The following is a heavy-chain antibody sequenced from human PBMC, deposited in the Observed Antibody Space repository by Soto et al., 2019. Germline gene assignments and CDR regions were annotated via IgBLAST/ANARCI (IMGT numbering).Heavy chain of an antibody. J-gene: IGHJ6*02. CDR3: AREASPQHYYYYGMDV. Sequence: ASVKVSCKXSGYTFTGYYMHWVRQAPGQGLEWMGWINPNSGGTNYAQKFQGRATMTRDTSISTAYMELSRLRSDDTAVYYCAREASPQHYYYYGMDVWGQGTTVTVSS. V-gene: IGHV1-2*02. CDR1: GYTFTGYY. CDR2: INPNSGGT.